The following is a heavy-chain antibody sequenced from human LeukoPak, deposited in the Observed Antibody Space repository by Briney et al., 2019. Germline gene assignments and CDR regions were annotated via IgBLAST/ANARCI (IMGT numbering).Heavy chain of an antibody. J-gene: IGHJ4*02. V-gene: IGHV3-49*04. Sequence: GGSQRLSCTASGFTFGDYAMSWVRQAPGQGLEWIGFIKTKDYGRTTEYAASVKGRFTISRDDSKSIAYLQMNSLKAEDTAVYYCTRGGPGDYWGQGTLVTVSS. CDR3: TRGGPGDY. D-gene: IGHD3-10*01. CDR1: GFTFGDYA. CDR2: IKTKDYGRTT.